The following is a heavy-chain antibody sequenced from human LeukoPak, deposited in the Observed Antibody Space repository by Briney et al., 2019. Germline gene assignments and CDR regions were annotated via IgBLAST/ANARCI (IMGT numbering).Heavy chain of an antibody. D-gene: IGHD6-13*01. CDR1: GFTFSSYS. V-gene: IGHV3-21*01. CDR3: ARDLEARAAAGAFDI. J-gene: IGHJ3*02. CDR2: ISSSGSDV. Sequence: GGSLRLSCAASGFTFSSYSMNWVRQAPGKGLEWVSSISSSGSDVYYADSVKGRFTISRDNAKNSLYLQMNSLRAEDTAVYYCARDLEARAAAGAFDIWGQGTMVTVSS.